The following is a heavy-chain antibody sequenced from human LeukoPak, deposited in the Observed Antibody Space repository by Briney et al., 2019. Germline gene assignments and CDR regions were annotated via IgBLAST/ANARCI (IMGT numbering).Heavy chain of an antibody. CDR1: GYTSTAYY. J-gene: IGHJ4*02. V-gene: IGHV1-2*02. CDR3: ARNDDLSPFFDS. D-gene: IGHD3-3*01. CDR2: INPTIGGT. Sequence: GASMKVSCKASGYTSTAYYMHWVRQAPGQGLEWMGWINPTIGGTKYAQKFQGRVTMTRDTSISTAYMELSGLRSDDTAMYYCARNDDLSPFFDSWGQGALVTVSS.